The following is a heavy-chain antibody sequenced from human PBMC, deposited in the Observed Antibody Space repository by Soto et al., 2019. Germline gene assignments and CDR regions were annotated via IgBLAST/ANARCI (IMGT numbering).Heavy chain of an antibody. Sequence: EVQLVESGGGLVQPGRSLRLSCAASGFTFDDYAMHWVRQAPGKGLEWVSGSSWNSGSIGYADSVKGRFTISRDNAKNSLYLQMNSLRAEDTALYYCAKDLEYSSSSSRYGGALDIWGQGTMVTVSS. V-gene: IGHV3-9*01. J-gene: IGHJ3*02. CDR3: AKDLEYSSSSSRYGGALDI. D-gene: IGHD6-6*01. CDR1: GFTFDDYA. CDR2: SSWNSGSI.